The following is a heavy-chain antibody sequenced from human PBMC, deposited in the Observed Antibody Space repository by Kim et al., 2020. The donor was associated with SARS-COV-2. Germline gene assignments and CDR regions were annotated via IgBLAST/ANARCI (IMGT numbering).Heavy chain of an antibody. CDR2: ISYDGSNK. V-gene: IGHV3-30*04. D-gene: IGHD6-13*01. Sequence: GGSLRLSCAASGFTFSSYAMHWVRQAPGKGLEWVAVISYDGSNKYYADSVKGRFTISRDNSKNTLYLQMNSLRAEDTAVYYCARGKYSSSWYTPDYWGQGTLVTVSS. CDR1: GFTFSSYA. J-gene: IGHJ4*02. CDR3: ARGKYSSSWYTPDY.